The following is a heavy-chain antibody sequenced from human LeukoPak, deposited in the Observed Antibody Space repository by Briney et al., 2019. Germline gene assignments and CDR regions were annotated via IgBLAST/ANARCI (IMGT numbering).Heavy chain of an antibody. J-gene: IGHJ4*02. V-gene: IGHV4-39*01. CDR2: IYYSGST. CDR1: GGSISGSSYY. Sequence: SETLSLTCTVSGGSISGSSYYWGWIRQPTGKGLEWIGSIYYSGSTYYNPSLKSRVIISVDTSKNQFSLKLSSVTAADTAVYYCVRHTALVPPDDWGQGTLVIVSS. D-gene: IGHD6-6*01. CDR3: VRHTALVPPDD.